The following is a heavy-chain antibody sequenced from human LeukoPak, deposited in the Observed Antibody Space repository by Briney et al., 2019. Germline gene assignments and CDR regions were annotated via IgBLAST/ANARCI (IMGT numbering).Heavy chain of an antibody. CDR3: ATEAYSDTSNYFYYYYMDV. D-gene: IGHD2-21*01. CDR1: GDTFSNYA. V-gene: IGHV1-69*05. CDR2: IIPISDTA. J-gene: IGHJ6*03. Sequence: SVKVSCKASGDTFSNYAISWVRQAPGQGLEWMGGIIPISDTANFARKFHGRVTITTDESTSTAYMELSSLRSEDTAVYYCATEAYSDTSNYFYYYYMDVWGKGTTVTVSS.